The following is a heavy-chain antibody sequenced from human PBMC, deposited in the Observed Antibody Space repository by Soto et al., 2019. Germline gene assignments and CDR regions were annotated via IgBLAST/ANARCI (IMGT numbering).Heavy chain of an antibody. CDR3: ARNGYSGYAEPQYYYYYYMDV. J-gene: IGHJ6*03. CDR2: MNPNSGNT. CDR1: GYTFTSYD. V-gene: IGHV1-8*01. D-gene: IGHD5-12*01. Sequence: ASVKVSCKASGYTFTSYDINWVRQATGQGLERMGWMNPNSGNTGYAQKIQGRVTMTRNTSISTACMELSSLRSEDTAVYYCARNGYSGYAEPQYYYYYYMDVWGKGTTVTVSS.